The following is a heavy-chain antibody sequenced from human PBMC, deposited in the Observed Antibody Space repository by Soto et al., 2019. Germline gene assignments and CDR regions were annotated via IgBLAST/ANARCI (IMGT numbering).Heavy chain of an antibody. J-gene: IGHJ6*02. V-gene: IGHV4-61*05. CDR1: GGSISSSTYY. Sequence: SETLSLTCTVSGGSISSSTYYWSWIRQPPGKGLEWIGYIYYSGSTNYNPSLKSRVTISVDTSKNQFSLKLSSVTAADTAVYYCARCSRGYSGFYYYYGMDVWGQGTTVTVSS. CDR3: ARCSRGYSGFYYYYGMDV. CDR2: IYYSGST. D-gene: IGHD5-12*01.